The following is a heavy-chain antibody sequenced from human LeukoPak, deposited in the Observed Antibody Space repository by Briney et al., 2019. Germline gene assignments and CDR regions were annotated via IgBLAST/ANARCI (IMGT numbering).Heavy chain of an antibody. D-gene: IGHD2-2*01. J-gene: IGHJ3*02. Sequence: SETLSLTCTVSGGSISRYYWSWIRQPAGKGLEWIGRIYTSGSTNYNPSLKSRVTMSVDTSKNQFSLKLSSVTAADTAVYYCARDSSSTSCSDAFDIWGQGTMVTVSS. CDR2: IYTSGST. V-gene: IGHV4-4*07. CDR3: ARDSSSTSCSDAFDI. CDR1: GGSISRYY.